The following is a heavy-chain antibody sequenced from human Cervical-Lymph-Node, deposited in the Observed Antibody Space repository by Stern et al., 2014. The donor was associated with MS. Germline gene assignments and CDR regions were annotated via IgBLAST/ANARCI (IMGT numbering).Heavy chain of an antibody. Sequence: EVQLVESGGGLVHPGGSMRLSRAASGFTFRSYATRWVRQAPGQGLEWSSAISGSGGSTYYADSVKGRFTISRDNSKNTLYLQMNSLRAEDTAVYYCAKQLVAVAGTIDYWGQGTLVTVSS. J-gene: IGHJ4*02. V-gene: IGHV3-23*04. CDR1: GFTFRSYA. D-gene: IGHD6-19*01. CDR2: ISGSGGST. CDR3: AKQLVAVAGTIDY.